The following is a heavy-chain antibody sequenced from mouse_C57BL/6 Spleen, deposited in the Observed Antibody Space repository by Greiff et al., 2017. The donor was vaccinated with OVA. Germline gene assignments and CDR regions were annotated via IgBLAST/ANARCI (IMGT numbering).Heavy chain of an antibody. J-gene: IGHJ4*01. V-gene: IGHV1-72*01. Sequence: VQLKQPGAELVKPGASVKLSCKASGYTFTSYWMHWVKQRPGRGLEWIGRIDPNSGGTKYNEKFKSKATLTVDKPSSTAYMQLSSLTSEDSAVYYCARDRYGSSFYYYAMDYWGQGTSVTVSS. CDR2: IDPNSGGT. D-gene: IGHD1-1*01. CDR3: ARDRYGSSFYYYAMDY. CDR1: GYTFTSYW.